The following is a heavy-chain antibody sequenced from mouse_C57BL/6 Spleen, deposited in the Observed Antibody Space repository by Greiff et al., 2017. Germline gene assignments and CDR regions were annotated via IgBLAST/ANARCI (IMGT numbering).Heavy chain of an antibody. CDR2: IDPSDSYT. D-gene: IGHD3-2*02. CDR3: ATAQATLSCYAMDY. Sequence: QVQLQQPGAELVKPGASVKLSCKASGYTFTSYWMQWVKQRPGQGLEWIGEIDPSDSYTNYNQKFKGKATLTVDTPSSTAYMQLSSLTSEDSAVYYCATAQATLSCYAMDYWGQGTSFTVSS. CDR1: GYTFTSYW. V-gene: IGHV1-50*01. J-gene: IGHJ4*01.